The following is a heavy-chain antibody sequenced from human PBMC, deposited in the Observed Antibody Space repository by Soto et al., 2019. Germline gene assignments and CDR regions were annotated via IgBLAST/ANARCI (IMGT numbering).Heavy chain of an antibody. J-gene: IGHJ4*02. Sequence: PGESLKISCKGSGYSFSTYWIGWVRQMPGKGLEWMGLIYPDDSDTRYSPSFQGQVIISADKSIDTAYLQWSSLKASDTAMYYCARQIYDSDTGPNFQYYFDSWGQGTPVTVSS. CDR3: ARQIYDSDTGPNFQYYFDS. V-gene: IGHV5-51*01. D-gene: IGHD3-22*01. CDR1: GYSFSTYW. CDR2: IYPDDSDT.